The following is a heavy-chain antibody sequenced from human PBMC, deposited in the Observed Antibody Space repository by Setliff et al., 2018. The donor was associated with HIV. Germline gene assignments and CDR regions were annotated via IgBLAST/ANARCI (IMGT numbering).Heavy chain of an antibody. Sequence: GGSLRLSCAASGFTFSRYGMHWVRQAPGKGLEWVAFIRYDATDKYYAESVGGRFTISRDYSRSTLYLQMNSLRAEDSAVYYCAKDFQWSTVNTPLNYQYGMDVWGQGTTVTVSS. D-gene: IGHD4-17*01. V-gene: IGHV3-30*02. CDR3: AKDFQWSTVNTPLNYQYGMDV. CDR2: IRYDATDK. J-gene: IGHJ6*02. CDR1: GFTFSRYG.